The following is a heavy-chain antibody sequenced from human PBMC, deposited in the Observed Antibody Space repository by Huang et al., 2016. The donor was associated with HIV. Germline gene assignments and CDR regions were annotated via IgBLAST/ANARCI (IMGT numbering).Heavy chain of an antibody. D-gene: IGHD4-17*01. V-gene: IGHV3-15*01. CDR1: GFTFSDAW. J-gene: IGHJ3*02. CDR3: TTQYSDYVLGAFDI. Sequence: EVQLVESGGGLVKPGGSLRLSCAASGFTFSDAWMTWVRQAPGRVVGWVGRIKRKTDGGTTDYAALVKGRVTISRDDSKNTLYLQMNSLKTEDTAVYYCTTQYSDYVLGAFDIWGQGTMVTVSS. CDR2: IKRKTDGGTT.